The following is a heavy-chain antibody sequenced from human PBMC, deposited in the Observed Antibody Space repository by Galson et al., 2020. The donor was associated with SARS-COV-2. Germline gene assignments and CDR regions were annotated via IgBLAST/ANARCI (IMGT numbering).Heavy chain of an antibody. Sequence: ASVKVSCKASGYTFTDYSIHWVRQAPGQGLEWMGWINPKSGGTNYAQKFEGRVTMTRDTSITTAYMELSRLRADDTAVYYCARLRYYDVLTGYIVDVWGQGTMVIVSS. J-gene: IGHJ6*02. CDR1: GYTFTDYS. D-gene: IGHD3-9*01. V-gene: IGHV1-2*02. CDR3: ARLRYYDVLTGYIVDV. CDR2: INPKSGGT.